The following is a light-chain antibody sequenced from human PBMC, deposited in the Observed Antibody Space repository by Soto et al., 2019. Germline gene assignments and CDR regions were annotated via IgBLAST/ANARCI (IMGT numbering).Light chain of an antibody. CDR1: QSIITY. CDR3: QQSYVNPRA. V-gene: IGKV1-39*01. J-gene: IGKJ1*01. CDR2: AAS. Sequence: DIQFTQSPSSLSASVGDRVTITCRASQSIITYLNWYQLEKGKPPKLLIYAASSLQSGVPSRFSGSRSGTDFSLTISSLQPEDFETYYCQQSYVNPRAFGQGTKVDIK.